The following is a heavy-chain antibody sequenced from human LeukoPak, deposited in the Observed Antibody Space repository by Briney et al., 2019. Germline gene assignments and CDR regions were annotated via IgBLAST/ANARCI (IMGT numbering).Heavy chain of an antibody. Sequence: GGSLRLSCAASGFTFSSYGMHWVRQAPGKGLEWVAFIRYDGSKQYYADSVKGRFTISRDNSKNTLYLQMNSLRAEDTAVYYCAKGYYFYMDVWGKGTTVTISS. CDR1: GFTFSSYG. CDR3: AKGYYFYMDV. J-gene: IGHJ6*03. CDR2: IRYDGSKQ. V-gene: IGHV3-30*02.